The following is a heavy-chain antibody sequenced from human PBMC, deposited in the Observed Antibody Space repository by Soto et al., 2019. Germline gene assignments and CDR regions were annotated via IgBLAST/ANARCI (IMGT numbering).Heavy chain of an antibody. CDR1: GGTFSSYA. CDR3: ARDRYCSGGSCPDDAFDI. V-gene: IGHV1-69*01. Sequence: QVQRGQSGAEVKKPGSSVKVSCKASGGTFSSYAISWGRQAPGQGLEWMGGIIPIFGTANYAQKFQGRVTITADESTSTAYMELSSLRSEDTAVYYCARDRYCSGGSCPDDAFDIWGQGTMVTVSS. CDR2: IIPIFGTA. J-gene: IGHJ3*02. D-gene: IGHD2-15*01.